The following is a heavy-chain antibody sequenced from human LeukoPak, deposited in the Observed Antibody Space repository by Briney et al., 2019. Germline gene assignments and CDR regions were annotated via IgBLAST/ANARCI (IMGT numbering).Heavy chain of an antibody. Sequence: GGSLRLSCAASGFTFTSYAMSWVRQPAGKGLEWVSDISASGSSAHYADSVKGRFTNSRHNSKNTVYLQMNSLRAEDTAVYYCARGLQGPSQSKYYYGSSGYQDYYYAMDVWGQGTTVTVSS. CDR2: ISASGSSA. CDR3: ARGLQGPSQSKYYYGSSGYQDYYYAMDV. J-gene: IGHJ6*02. D-gene: IGHD3-22*01. V-gene: IGHV3-23*01. CDR1: GFTFTSYA.